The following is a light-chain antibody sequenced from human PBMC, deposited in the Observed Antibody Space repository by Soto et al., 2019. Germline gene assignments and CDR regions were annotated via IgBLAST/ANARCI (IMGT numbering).Light chain of an antibody. CDR3: SSYATSATVV. Sequence: QSVLTQPPSVSGSPGQSVTISCIGTSSDVGRYDRVSWYQQPPGTAPKLIIYAVTNRPSGVPDRFSGSKSGNTASLTISGLQAEDEADYYCSSYATSATVVFGGGTKLTVL. CDR2: AVT. J-gene: IGLJ2*01. V-gene: IGLV2-18*02. CDR1: SSDVGRYDR.